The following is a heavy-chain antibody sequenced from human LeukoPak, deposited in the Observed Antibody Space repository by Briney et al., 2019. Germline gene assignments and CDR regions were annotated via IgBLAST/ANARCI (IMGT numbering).Heavy chain of an antibody. D-gene: IGHD3-10*01. CDR3: TRGYYNSF. CDR2: IRTTPNDATT. J-gene: IGHJ4*02. Sequence: GGSLRLSCATSGYTFADEPVNWVRQAPGKGLEWVGLIRTTPNDATTEYAASVKGGFRISRDDSRGVAYLQVNSLKADDTAVYYCTRGYYNSFWGQGTLVIVSS. V-gene: IGHV3-49*04. CDR1: GYTFADEP.